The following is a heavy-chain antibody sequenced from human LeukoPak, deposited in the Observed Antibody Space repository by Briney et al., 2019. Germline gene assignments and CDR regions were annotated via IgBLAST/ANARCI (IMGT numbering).Heavy chain of an antibody. D-gene: IGHD1-26*01. CDR3: AKDGGNRWELPGYYGMDV. CDR2: ISGSGGST. Sequence: GGSLRLSCAASGFTFSSYAVSWVRQAPGKGLEWVSAISGSGGSTYYADSVKGRFTISRDNSKNTLYLQMNSLRAEDTAVYYCAKDGGNRWELPGYYGMDVWGQGTTVTVSS. CDR1: GFTFSSYA. V-gene: IGHV3-23*01. J-gene: IGHJ6*02.